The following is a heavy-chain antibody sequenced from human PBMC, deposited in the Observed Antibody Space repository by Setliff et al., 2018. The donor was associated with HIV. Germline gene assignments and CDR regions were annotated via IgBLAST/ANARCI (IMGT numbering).Heavy chain of an antibody. CDR2: ISSSAGST. CDR3: ATGCMAAAGPGGGHGLDV. J-gene: IGHJ6*02. V-gene: IGHV3-23*01. Sequence: PGGSLRLSCAASGFTFSSYGMHWVRQAPGKGLEWVSFISSSAGSTYYSDSVKGRFTISRDNSKNMLYLQMNSLRADDTAVYYCATGCMAAAGPGGGHGLDVWGQGTTVTVSS. D-gene: IGHD6-13*01. CDR1: GFTFSSYG.